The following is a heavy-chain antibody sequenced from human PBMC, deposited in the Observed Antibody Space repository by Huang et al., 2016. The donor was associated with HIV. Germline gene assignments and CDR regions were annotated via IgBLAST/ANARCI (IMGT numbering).Heavy chain of an antibody. CDR2: FNPSGAST. CDR3: ARALLLFGLGSPLDF. Sequence: QVQLVQSGAEVKKPGASVKISCKAFGYTFTTYHMHWVRQAPGQGLGWMGMFNPSGASTRYAQTFQGRVTMTSDTSTSTVYMELSSLTPEDTAVYYCARALLLFGLGSPLDFWGQGSLVTVSS. D-gene: IGHD3-10*01. J-gene: IGHJ4*02. CDR1: GYTFTTYH. V-gene: IGHV1-46*01.